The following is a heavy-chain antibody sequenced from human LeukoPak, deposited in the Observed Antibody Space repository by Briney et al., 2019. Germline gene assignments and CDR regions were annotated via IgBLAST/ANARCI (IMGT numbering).Heavy chain of an antibody. Sequence: PGGSLRLSCTVSGFTVSINSMSWVRQAPGKGLEWVSFIYSGGNTHYSDSVKGRFTISRDNSKNTLYLQMNSLRAEDTALYYCARGHLGYGSGSFYIGFDYWGQGTLVTVSS. CDR2: IYSGGNT. V-gene: IGHV3-53*01. CDR1: GFTVSINS. D-gene: IGHD3-10*01. CDR3: ARGHLGYGSGSFYIGFDY. J-gene: IGHJ4*02.